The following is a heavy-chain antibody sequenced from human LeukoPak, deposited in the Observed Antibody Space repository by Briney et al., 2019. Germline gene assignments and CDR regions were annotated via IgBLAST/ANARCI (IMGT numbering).Heavy chain of an antibody. CDR1: GDGVSSSTAA. D-gene: IGHD7-27*01. CDR3: ARDRLGMNRYFDY. CDR2: TYYTSKWYT. Sequence: KPSQTLSLTCAISGDGVSSSTAAWNWIRQSPSRGLEWLGRTYYTSKWYTDYAVSVKSRISINPDTSKNQFSLQLNSVTPEDTAVYYCARDRLGMNRYFDYWGQGTLVTVSS. V-gene: IGHV6-1*01. J-gene: IGHJ4*01.